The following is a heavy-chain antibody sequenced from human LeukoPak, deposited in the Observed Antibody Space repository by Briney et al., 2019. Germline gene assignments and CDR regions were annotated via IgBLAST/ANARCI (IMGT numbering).Heavy chain of an antibody. Sequence: ASVKVSCKAAGYTFTSHGFIWLRQAPGQGLEWIGWITVNNGYTKYAQELQGRVTMTTDTSTSTAHMELRSLRSDDTAVYYCAKVHCISTNCNHIWTYFDYWGQGTLVTVSS. D-gene: IGHD2-2*01. CDR3: AKVHCISTNCNHIWTYFDY. CDR2: ITVNNGYT. J-gene: IGHJ4*02. V-gene: IGHV1-18*01. CDR1: GYTFTSHG.